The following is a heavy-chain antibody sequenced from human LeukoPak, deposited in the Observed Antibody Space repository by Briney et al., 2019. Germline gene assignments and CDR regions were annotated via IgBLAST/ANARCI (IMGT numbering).Heavy chain of an antibody. CDR3: ARDPSMIVVVPLNYFDY. CDR1: GYTFTGYY. D-gene: IGHD3-22*01. J-gene: IGHJ4*02. CDR2: INPNSGGT. Sequence: ASVKVSCKASGYTFTGYYMHWVRQAPGQGLEWMGWINPNSGGTNYAQKFQGGVTMTRDTSTSTVYMELSSLRSEDTAVYYCARDPSMIVVVPLNYFDYWGQGTLVTVSS. V-gene: IGHV1-2*02.